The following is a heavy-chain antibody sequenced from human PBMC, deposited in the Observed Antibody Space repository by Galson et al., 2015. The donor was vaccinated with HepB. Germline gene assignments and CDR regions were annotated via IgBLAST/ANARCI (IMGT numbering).Heavy chain of an antibody. Sequence: SLRLSCTASGFTFSSYAMHWVRQAPGKGLEWVAVISYDGSNKYYADSVKGRFTISRDNSKNTLYLQMNSLRAEDTAVYYCARGVAGTGARYNWVDPWGQGTLVTVSS. J-gene: IGHJ5*02. CDR3: ARGVAGTGARYNWVDP. V-gene: IGHV3-30*04. CDR1: GFTFSSYA. CDR2: ISYDGSNK. D-gene: IGHD6-19*01.